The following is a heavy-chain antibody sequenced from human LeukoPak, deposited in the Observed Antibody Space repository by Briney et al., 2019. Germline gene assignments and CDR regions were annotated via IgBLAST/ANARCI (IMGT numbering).Heavy chain of an antibody. CDR3: ASPLRSVYDFDAFDF. Sequence: GGSLRLSCAASGFTVSSNYMSWVRQAPGKGLEWVSVIYSGGSTYYADSVKGRFTISRDLSSNTLYLQLHSLTTDDTAVYYCASPLRSVYDFDAFDFWGQGTTVLVSS. J-gene: IGHJ3*01. D-gene: IGHD3/OR15-3a*01. CDR1: GFTVSSNY. V-gene: IGHV3-66*01. CDR2: IYSGGST.